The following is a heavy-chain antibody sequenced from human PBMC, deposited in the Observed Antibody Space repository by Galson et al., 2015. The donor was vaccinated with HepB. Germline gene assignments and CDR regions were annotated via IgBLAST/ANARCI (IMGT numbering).Heavy chain of an antibody. D-gene: IGHD2-2*01. J-gene: IGHJ4*02. CDR1: GFTFSSYW. Sequence: SLRLSCAAAGFTFSSYWMHWVRQAPVKGLVWVSRIKTDGSYTSYADSVKGRFSISRDNAKNTVYLEMNSLRTEDTSIYYCVRSSNFDTWGQGTLVTVSS. CDR2: IKTDGSYT. V-gene: IGHV3-74*01. CDR3: VRSSNFDT.